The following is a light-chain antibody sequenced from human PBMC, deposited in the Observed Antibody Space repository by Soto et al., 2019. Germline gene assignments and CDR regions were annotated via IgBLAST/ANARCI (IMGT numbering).Light chain of an antibody. CDR1: SVCGGSFSL. V-gene: IGLV2-23*01. CDR2: EGH. CDR3: CLYIGATTYF. J-gene: IGLJ1*01. Sequence: QSALAQPASVSGSPGQSITISCTGTSVCGGSFSLVSWYQQHPGKAPKVMISEGHRRPSGVPDRFSGSNSVNSACLTISGLQADDEADYYCCLYIGATTYFFGTGTKVT.